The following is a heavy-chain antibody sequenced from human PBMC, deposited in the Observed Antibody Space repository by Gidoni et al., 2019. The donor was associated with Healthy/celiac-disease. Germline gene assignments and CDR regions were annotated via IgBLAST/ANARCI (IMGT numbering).Heavy chain of an antibody. J-gene: IGHJ3*02. CDR2: IYWDDDK. CDR1: GFSLSTSGVG. Sequence: QITLKESGPTLVKPTQTLTLTCTFSGFSLSTSGVGVGWIRQPPGKALEWLALIYWDDDKRYSPSLKRRLTITKDTSKNQVVLTMTNMDPVDTATYYCAHRLLYTKPSSCFGGDCYSAPDAFDIWGQGTMVTVSS. V-gene: IGHV2-5*02. D-gene: IGHD2-21*02. CDR3: AHRLLYTKPSSCFGGDCYSAPDAFDI.